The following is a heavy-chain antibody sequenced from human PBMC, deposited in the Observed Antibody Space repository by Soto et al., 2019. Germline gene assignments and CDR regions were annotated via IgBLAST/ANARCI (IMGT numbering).Heavy chain of an antibody. V-gene: IGHV4-61*08. CDR2: VHFSGSI. CDR3: GRGGDAYKMGRH. J-gene: IGHJ4*02. Sequence: QVQLQESGPGLVKPSETLSLTCSVSDDSLSSPVYYWSWIRQSPRKGLEWLGYVHFSGSITYNPSLKSRVNTSVDTAKKQHSLKLTSVTAADTAEYYCGRGGDAYKMGRHWGQGTLVTVSS. CDR1: DDSLSSPVYY. D-gene: IGHD3-10*01.